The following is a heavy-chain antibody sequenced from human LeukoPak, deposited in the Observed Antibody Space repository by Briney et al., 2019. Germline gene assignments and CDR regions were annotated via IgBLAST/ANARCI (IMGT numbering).Heavy chain of an antibody. CDR1: GGTFTSYT. CDR3: ARDDELDY. Sequence: SVKVSCKASGGTFTSYTISWVRQAPGQGLEWMGWIIPILGIANYAQKFQGRVTITADKSTSTAYMELSSLRSEDTAVYYCARDDELDYWGQGTLVTVSS. CDR2: IIPILGIA. V-gene: IGHV1-69*04. J-gene: IGHJ4*02.